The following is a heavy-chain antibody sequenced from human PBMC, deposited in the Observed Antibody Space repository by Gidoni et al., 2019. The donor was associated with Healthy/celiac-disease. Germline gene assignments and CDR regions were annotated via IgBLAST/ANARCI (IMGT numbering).Heavy chain of an antibody. D-gene: IGHD3-10*01. CDR1: GGSFSGYY. J-gene: IGHJ6*02. Sequence: QVQLQQWGAGLLKPSETLSLTCAVYGGSFSGYYWSWIRQPPGKGLEWIGEINHSGSTNYNPSLKSRVTISVDTSKNQFSLKLSSVTAADTAVYYCARGGEMAPGYYYGMDVWGQGTTVTVSS. CDR3: ARGGEMAPGYYYGMDV. V-gene: IGHV4-34*01. CDR2: INHSGST.